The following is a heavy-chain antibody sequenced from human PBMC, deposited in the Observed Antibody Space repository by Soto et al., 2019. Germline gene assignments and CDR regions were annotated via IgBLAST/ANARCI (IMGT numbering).Heavy chain of an antibody. V-gene: IGHV4-59*08. D-gene: IGHD2-8*02. CDR3: ARHKYTGSSYYYYIDV. Sequence: LETLSLTCTVSGGSITNYYWSWIRQPPGKGLEWIGYISFSGSTNYNPSLESRVTISLDTSKKKFSLQLNSVTAADTAVYFCARHKYTGSSYYYYIDVWGKGTTVTVSS. J-gene: IGHJ6*03. CDR2: ISFSGST. CDR1: GGSITNYY.